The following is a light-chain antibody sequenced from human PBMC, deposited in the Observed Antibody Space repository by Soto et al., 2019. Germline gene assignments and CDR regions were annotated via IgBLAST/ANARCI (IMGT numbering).Light chain of an antibody. CDR2: DVN. CDR1: SSDVGGYNY. V-gene: IGLV2-14*01. Sequence: QSALTQPASVSGSPGQSITISCTGTSSDVGGYNYVSWYQQQPGKAPKFMIYDVNNRPSGVSNRFSGSKSGNTASLTITGLQAEDEADYYCSSYTTSNTRQIVFGTGTKVTVL. J-gene: IGLJ1*01. CDR3: SSYTTSNTRQIV.